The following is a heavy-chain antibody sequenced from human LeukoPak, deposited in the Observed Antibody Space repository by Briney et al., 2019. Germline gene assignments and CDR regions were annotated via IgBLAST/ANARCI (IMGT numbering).Heavy chain of an antibody. CDR2: IYHSGST. D-gene: IGHD1-26*01. CDR1: GGSFSGYY. Sequence: SETLSLTCAVYGGSFSGYYWSWIRQPPGKGLEWIGNIYHSGSTYYNASLQSRVTISIDTSRNQFSLRLNSVTAADTAMYYCAKSGGYGLIDCWGQGTLVTVSS. J-gene: IGHJ4*02. CDR3: AKSGGYGLIDC. V-gene: IGHV4-34*01.